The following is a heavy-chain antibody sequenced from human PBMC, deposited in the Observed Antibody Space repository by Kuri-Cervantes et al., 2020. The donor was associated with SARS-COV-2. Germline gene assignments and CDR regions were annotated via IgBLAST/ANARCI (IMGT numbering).Heavy chain of an antibody. V-gene: IGHV1-18*01. D-gene: IGHD5-12*01. J-gene: IGHJ6*02. Sequence: GESLKISCKGSGYSFTSYGISWVRQAPGQGLEWMGWISAYNGNTNYAQKLQGRVTTTTDTSTSTAYMELRSLRSDDTAVYYCARRIVATTKYGMDVWGQGTTVTVSS. CDR3: ARRIVATTKYGMDV. CDR2: ISAYNGNT. CDR1: GYSFTSYG.